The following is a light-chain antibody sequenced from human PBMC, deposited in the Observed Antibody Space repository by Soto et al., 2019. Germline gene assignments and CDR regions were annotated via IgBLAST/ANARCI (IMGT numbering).Light chain of an antibody. Sequence: DIQMTQSPCSLSASVGDRVTITCRASQSISSYLNWYQQKPGKAPKLLIYAASSLQSGVPSRFSGSGSGTDFTLTISSLQPEDFATYYCQQSYSTPITFSSGSKVHIK. J-gene: IGKJ3*01. CDR2: AAS. CDR3: QQSYSTPIT. CDR1: QSISSY. V-gene: IGKV1-39*01.